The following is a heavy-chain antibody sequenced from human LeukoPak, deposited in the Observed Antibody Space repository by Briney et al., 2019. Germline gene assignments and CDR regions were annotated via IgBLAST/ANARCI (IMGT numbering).Heavy chain of an antibody. CDR2: MNPNSGNT. J-gene: IGHJ3*02. CDR3: ARGRYYDFWSGYSSDAFDI. CDR1: GYTFTSYD. D-gene: IGHD3-3*01. Sequence: ASVKVSCKASGYTFTSYDINWVRQATGQGLEWMGWMNPNSGNTGYAQKFQGGVTMTRNTSISTAYMELSSLRSEDTAVYYCARGRYYDFWSGYSSDAFDIWGQGTMVTVSS. V-gene: IGHV1-8*01.